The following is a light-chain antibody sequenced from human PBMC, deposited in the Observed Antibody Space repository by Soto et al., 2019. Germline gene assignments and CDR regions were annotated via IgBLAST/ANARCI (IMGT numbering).Light chain of an antibody. V-gene: IGKV1-5*01. J-gene: IGKJ4*01. CDR2: DAS. CDR3: QQYNSYPLT. Sequence: DIQMTQSPSTLSASVGDRVTITCRASQSISSWLAWYQQKPGKAPKLLIYDASSLESGVPSRFSGSGSGTELTLTISSLQPDDFANYYCQQYNSYPLTFGGGTKVEIK. CDR1: QSISSW.